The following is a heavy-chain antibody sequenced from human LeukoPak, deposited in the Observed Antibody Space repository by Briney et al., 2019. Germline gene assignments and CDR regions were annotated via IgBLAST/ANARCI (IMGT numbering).Heavy chain of an antibody. Sequence: GGSLRLSCAASGFTVSSNYMSWVRQAPGKGLEWVSVIYSGRSGGRTYYADSEKGRFTISRDNSKNTLYLQMNSLRAEDTAVYYCARVYYGSGSLYYYYYYMDVWGKGTTVTISS. D-gene: IGHD3-10*01. CDR2: IYSGRSGGRT. CDR3: ARVYYGSGSLYYYYYYMDV. J-gene: IGHJ6*03. V-gene: IGHV3-53*01. CDR1: GFTVSSNY.